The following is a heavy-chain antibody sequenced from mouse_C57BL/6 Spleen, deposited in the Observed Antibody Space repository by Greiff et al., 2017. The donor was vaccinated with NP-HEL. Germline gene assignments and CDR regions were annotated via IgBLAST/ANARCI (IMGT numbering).Heavy chain of an antibody. CDR2: INPNYGTT. D-gene: IGHD2-14*01. V-gene: IGHV1-39*01. CDR3: ARGSLGSGTRNYGDY. Sequence: EVQVVESGPELVKPGASVKISCKASGYSFTDYNMNWVKQSNGKSLEWIGVINPNYGTTSYNQKFKGKATLTVDQSSSTAYMQLNSLTSEDSAVYYGARGSLGSGTRNYGDYWGQGTTLTVSS. J-gene: IGHJ2*01. CDR1: GYSFTDYN.